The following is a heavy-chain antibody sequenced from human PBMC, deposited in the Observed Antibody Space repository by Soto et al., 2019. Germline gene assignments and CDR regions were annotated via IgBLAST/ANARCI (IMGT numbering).Heavy chain of an antibody. CDR2: ISWNSGSI. CDR1: GFTFDDYA. CDR3: AKDYRVQHDYYDSSGYSYFDY. V-gene: IGHV3-9*01. D-gene: IGHD3-22*01. Sequence: PGGSLRLSCAASGFTFDDYAMHWVRQAPGKGLEWVSGISWNSGSIGYADSVKGRFTISRDNAKNSLYPQMNSLRAEDTALYYCAKDYRVQHDYYDSSGYSYFDYWGQGTLVTVSS. J-gene: IGHJ4*02.